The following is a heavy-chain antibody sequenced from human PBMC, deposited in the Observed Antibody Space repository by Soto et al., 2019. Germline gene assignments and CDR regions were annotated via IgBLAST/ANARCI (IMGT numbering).Heavy chain of an antibody. V-gene: IGHV4-39*01. D-gene: IGHD3-16*02. J-gene: IGHJ5*02. CDR3: ERLMRYPTPNWFDP. CDR2: IYYSGST. Sequence: SETLSLTCTVSGDSISSSTYYWGWIRQPPGKGLEWIGSIYYSGSTYYNPSLKSRVTISVDTSKNQFSLKLSSVTAADTAVYYCERLMRYPTPNWFDPWGQGTPVTVSS. CDR1: GDSISSSTYY.